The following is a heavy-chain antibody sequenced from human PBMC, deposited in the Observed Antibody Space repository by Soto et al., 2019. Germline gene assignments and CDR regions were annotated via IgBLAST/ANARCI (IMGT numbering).Heavy chain of an antibody. CDR3: AKQESECNDHFDY. CDR2: ISYDGTDE. D-gene: IGHD1-1*01. J-gene: IGHJ4*01. CDR1: GFSFSSYG. V-gene: IGHV3-30*18. Sequence: ESGGGVVQPGRSLRLSCAASGFSFSSYGMHWVRQAPGKGLEWVAMISYDGTDEYYADSVKGRFTISRDNYKNAVYLQMNSMRAEDTDVYYCAKQESECNDHFDYCGHGTLVTVSS.